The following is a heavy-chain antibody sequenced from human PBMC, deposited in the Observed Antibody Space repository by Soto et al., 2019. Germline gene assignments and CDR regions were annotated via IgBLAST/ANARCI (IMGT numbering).Heavy chain of an antibody. Sequence: QVQLQQWGAGLLKPSETLSLTCAVYGGSFSGYYWSWIRQPPGKGLEWIGEINHSGSTNYNPSLKSRVTISVDTSKNQFSLKLSSVTAANTAVYYCALTTKAYGSGPLRFDPWGLGTLVTVSS. V-gene: IGHV4-34*01. CDR3: ALTTKAYGSGPLRFDP. J-gene: IGHJ5*02. CDR1: GGSFSGYY. D-gene: IGHD3-10*01. CDR2: INHSGST.